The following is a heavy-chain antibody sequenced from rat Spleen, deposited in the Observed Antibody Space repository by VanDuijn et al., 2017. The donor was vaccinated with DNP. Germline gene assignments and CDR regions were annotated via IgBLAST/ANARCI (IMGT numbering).Heavy chain of an antibody. D-gene: IGHD1-1*01. V-gene: IGHV5-20*01. CDR2: IRYDGGST. Sequence: EVQLVGSGGGLVQPGRSLKLSCAASGFTFSAYYMAWVRQAPTKGLEWVAYIRYDGGSTYYGDSVKGRFTISRDNAKSTLYLQLNSMRSEDTATYYCAIYYYSGDNWFGYWGQGTLVTVSS. CDR1: GFTFSAYY. CDR3: AIYYYSGDNWFGY. J-gene: IGHJ3*01.